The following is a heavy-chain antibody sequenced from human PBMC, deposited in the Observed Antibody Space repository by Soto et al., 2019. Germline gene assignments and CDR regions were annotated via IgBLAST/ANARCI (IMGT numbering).Heavy chain of an antibody. CDR3: ASLPPGAVGAITEVDN. V-gene: IGHV3-74*01. J-gene: IGHJ4*02. CDR1: GATFSINS. D-gene: IGHD1-26*01. CDR2: SNGGGTST. Sequence: GGSLRLCCAAAGATFSINSTHLVSQVPGKGLEWESRSNGGGTSTGYAGAVKGRFTISRDNAEDTLYWLMYILRAEDTALYFTASLPPGAVGAITEVDNWGQGLLVTVS.